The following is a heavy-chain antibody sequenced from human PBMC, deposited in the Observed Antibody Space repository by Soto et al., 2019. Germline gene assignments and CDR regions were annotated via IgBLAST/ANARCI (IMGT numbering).Heavy chain of an antibody. CDR3: ARDPRFSYGSGSPYYYYGMDV. D-gene: IGHD3-10*01. CDR2: INPNSGGT. J-gene: IGHJ6*02. CDR1: GYTFTGYY. V-gene: IGHV1-2*04. Sequence: ASVKVSCKAPGYTFTGYYMHWVRQAPGQGLEWMGWINPNSGGTNYAQKFQGWVTMTRDTSISTAYMELSRLRSDDTAVYYCARDPRFSYGSGSPYYYYGMDVWGQGTTVTVS.